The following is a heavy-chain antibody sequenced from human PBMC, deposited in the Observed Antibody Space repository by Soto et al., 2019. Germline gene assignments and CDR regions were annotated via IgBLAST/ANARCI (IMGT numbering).Heavy chain of an antibody. CDR2: ISSSSSYT. CDR1: GFTFSDYY. CDR3: ATISPADYYYGMDV. D-gene: IGHD3-3*02. J-gene: IGHJ6*02. Sequence: VGSLRLSCAASGFTFSDYYMSWIRQAPGKGLEWVSYISSSSSYTNYADSVKGRFTISRDNAKNSLYLQMNSLRAEDTAVYYCATISPADYYYGMDVWGQGTTVTVSS. V-gene: IGHV3-11*06.